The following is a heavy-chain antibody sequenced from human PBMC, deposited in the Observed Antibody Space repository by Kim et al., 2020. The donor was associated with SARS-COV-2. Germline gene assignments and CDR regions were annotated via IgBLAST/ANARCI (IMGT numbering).Heavy chain of an antibody. CDR1: GFTFSTYT. J-gene: IGHJ3*01. CDR3: VRESDGFDV. CDR2: IANDGRIR. Sequence: GGSLRLSCAASGFTFSTYTMHWVRQAPGKGLEWVAVIANDGRIRYYADSVKGRFTISRDNSLNTLYVEMNSLRAEDTAAYYCVRESDGFDVWGQGTLVTVSS. V-gene: IGHV3-30*04.